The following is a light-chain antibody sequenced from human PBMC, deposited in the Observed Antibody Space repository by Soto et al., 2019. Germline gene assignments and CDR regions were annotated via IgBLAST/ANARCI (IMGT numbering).Light chain of an antibody. CDR2: GDN. CDR3: AAWDGSLNNVL. Sequence: QSVLTQPPSASGTPGQRVTISCSGSASSIGTNTVNWYRQLLGTAPKLLIYGDNQRPSGVPDRFSGSKSGTSASLAISGLQSEDEAEYYCAAWDGSLNNVLFGGGTKVTVL. V-gene: IGLV1-44*01. J-gene: IGLJ2*01. CDR1: ASSIGTNT.